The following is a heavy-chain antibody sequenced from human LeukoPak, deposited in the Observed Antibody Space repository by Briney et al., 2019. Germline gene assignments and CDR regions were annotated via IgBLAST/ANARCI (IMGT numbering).Heavy chain of an antibody. D-gene: IGHD6-13*01. CDR1: GFTFSSYG. CDR3: AKGGLGSWHTDY. CDR2: ISYDGSNK. J-gene: IGHJ4*02. V-gene: IGHV3-30*18. Sequence: GGSLRLSCAASGFTFSSYGMHWVRQAPGKGLEWVAVISYDGSNKYYADSVKGRFTISRDNSKNTLYLQMNSLRAEDTAVYYCAKGGLGSWHTDYWGQGTLVTVFS.